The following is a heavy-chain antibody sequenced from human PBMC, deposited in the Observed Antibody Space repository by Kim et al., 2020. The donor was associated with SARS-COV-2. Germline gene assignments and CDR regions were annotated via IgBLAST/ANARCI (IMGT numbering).Heavy chain of an antibody. Sequence: TYYNPSLQSRVTISVDPSRNQFSLELASVTAADPAVYYCARRTEAGGYFDFWGQGSPVTVAS. D-gene: IGHD3-16*01. J-gene: IGHJ4*02. V-gene: IGHV4-39*01. CDR2: T. CDR3: ARRTEAGGYFDF.